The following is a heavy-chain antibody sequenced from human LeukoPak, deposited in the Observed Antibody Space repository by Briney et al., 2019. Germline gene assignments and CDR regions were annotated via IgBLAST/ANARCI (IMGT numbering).Heavy chain of an antibody. J-gene: IGHJ4*02. CDR1: GFTFSSYA. CDR3: AKDPYSSGWYFDY. Sequence: GGSLRLSCAASGFTFSSYAMSWVRQAPGKGLEWVSAISGSGGSTCYADSVKGRFTISRDNSKNTLYLQMNSLRAEDTAVYYCAKDPYSSGWYFDYWGQGTLVTVSS. CDR2: ISGSGGST. D-gene: IGHD6-19*01. V-gene: IGHV3-23*01.